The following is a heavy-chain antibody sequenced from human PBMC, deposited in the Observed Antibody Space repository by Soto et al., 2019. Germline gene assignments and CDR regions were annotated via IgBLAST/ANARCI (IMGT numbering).Heavy chain of an antibody. D-gene: IGHD2-8*02. CDR3: TTDYPGAPGIGYYYDMDF. CDR1: GFTFVNAW. V-gene: IGHV3-15*01. J-gene: IGHJ6*03. Sequence: GGSQRLSCAASGFTFVNAWMSWVRQTTGKGLEWVGRIKSKTDGGTTDYAAPVKGRFTISRDDSKNTLYLQMNSLKTEDTAVYYCTTDYPGAPGIGYYYDMDFWGKGTTVTVTS. CDR2: IKSKTDGGTT.